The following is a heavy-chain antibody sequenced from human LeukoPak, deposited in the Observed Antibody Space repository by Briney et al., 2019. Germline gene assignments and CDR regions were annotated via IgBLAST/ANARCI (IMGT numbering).Heavy chain of an antibody. V-gene: IGHV4-59*07. J-gene: IGHJ4*02. CDR3: ARKNGYFDY. D-gene: IGHD1-1*01. Sequence: SHTLSLLRGFSGGLNNRYYGRGTPRPPGKGLEWIGYVYYSGSTDYNPSLKSRVTMSVDTPKNQFSLKLSSETAADTAVYYCARKNGYFDYWGQGTLVTVSS. CDR1: GGLNNRYY. CDR2: VYYSGST.